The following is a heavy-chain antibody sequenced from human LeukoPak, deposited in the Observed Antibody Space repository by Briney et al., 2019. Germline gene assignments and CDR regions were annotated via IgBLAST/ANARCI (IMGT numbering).Heavy chain of an antibody. CDR2: IYYSGST. D-gene: IGHD6-13*01. CDR1: GGSVSSDSYF. Sequence: SETLSLTCTVSGGSVSSDSYFWTWIRQPPGKGLEWIGYIYYSGSTNYKPSLKSRVTISVDTSKNQFSLKLSSVTAADTAVYYCARDHSSSWSYFEYWGQGTLVTVSS. CDR3: ARDHSSSWSYFEY. V-gene: IGHV4-61*01. J-gene: IGHJ4*02.